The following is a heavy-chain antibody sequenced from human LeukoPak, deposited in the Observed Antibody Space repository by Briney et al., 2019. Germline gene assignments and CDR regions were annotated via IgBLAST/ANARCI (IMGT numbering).Heavy chain of an antibody. J-gene: IGHJ3*02. CDR3: AREAAFDI. CDR2: ISSSSTYT. Sequence: PGGSLRLSCAVSGFTFSNYPTNWVRQAPGKGLEWVSSISSSSTYTFYADSVKGRFTISRDNAKNSLYLQMNSLRAEDTAVYYCAREAAFDIWGQGTMVTVSS. CDR1: GFTFSNYP. V-gene: IGHV3-21*06.